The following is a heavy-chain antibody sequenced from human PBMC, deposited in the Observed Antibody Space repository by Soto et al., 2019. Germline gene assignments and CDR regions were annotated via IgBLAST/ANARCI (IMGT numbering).Heavy chain of an antibody. D-gene: IGHD3-10*01. CDR1: GFTFNNYA. V-gene: IGHV3-23*01. CDR3: AKGLGGSGSLTTRVDF. CDR2: ISGGGDTT. Sequence: EVQLLESGGGLVQPGGSLRLSCAASGFTFNNYAMTWVRQAPGKGLEWVSAISGGGDTTSYADSVKGRFTLCRDGSNNTLYLQMSRLRAEDTALYYCAKGLGGSGSLTTRVDFWGKGTLVTFSS. J-gene: IGHJ4*02.